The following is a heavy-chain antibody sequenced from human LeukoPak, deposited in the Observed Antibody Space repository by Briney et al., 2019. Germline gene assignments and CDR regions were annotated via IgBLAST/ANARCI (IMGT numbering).Heavy chain of an antibody. CDR2: IYTSGST. CDR1: GGSISSGSYY. V-gene: IGHV4-61*02. J-gene: IGHJ2*01. Sequence: SETLSLTCTVSGGSISSGSYYWSWIRQPAGKGPEWIGRIYTSGSTNYNPSLKSRVTISVDTSKNQFSLKLSSVTAADTAVYYCARDLWYYYDSSGYYHWYFDLWGRGTLVTVSS. CDR3: ARDLWYYYDSSGYYHWYFDL. D-gene: IGHD3-22*01.